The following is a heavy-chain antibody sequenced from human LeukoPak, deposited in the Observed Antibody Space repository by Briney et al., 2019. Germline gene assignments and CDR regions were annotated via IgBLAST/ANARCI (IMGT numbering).Heavy chain of an antibody. J-gene: IGHJ3*02. D-gene: IGHD3-10*01. CDR3: ARGGCLSPRGNAFDI. CDR1: GYTFTSYG. Sequence: ASVKVSCKASGYTFTSYGISRVRQAPGQGLEWMGWISAYNGNTNYAQKLQGRVTMTTDTSTSTAYMELRSMRSDDTAVYYCARGGCLSPRGNAFDIWGQGTMVTVSS. CDR2: ISAYNGNT. V-gene: IGHV1-18*01.